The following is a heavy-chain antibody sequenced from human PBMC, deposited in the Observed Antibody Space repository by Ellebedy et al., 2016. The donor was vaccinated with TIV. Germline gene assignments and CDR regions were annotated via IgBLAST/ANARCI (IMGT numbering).Heavy chain of an antibody. V-gene: IGHV3-30-3*01. CDR2: ISYDGSNK. J-gene: IGHJ4*02. CDR3: AKGTLLDY. Sequence: GESLKISCAASGFSFWTYAMHWVRQAPGKGLEWVAVISYDGSNKYYADSVKGRFTISRDNSKNTLYLQMNSLRAEDTAVYYCAKGTLLDYWGQGTLVTVSS. D-gene: IGHD2-15*01. CDR1: GFSFWTYA.